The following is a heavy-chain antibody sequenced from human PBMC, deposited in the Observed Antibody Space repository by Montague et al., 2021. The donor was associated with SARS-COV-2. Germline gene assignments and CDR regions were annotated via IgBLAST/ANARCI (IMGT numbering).Heavy chain of an antibody. CDR1: GFTFSTYA. V-gene: IGHV3-64*01. CDR3: ARSGLSGSYDY. CDR2: ITNNGVST. D-gene: IGHD1-26*01. J-gene: IGHJ4*02. Sequence: SLRLSCAASGFTFSTYAMHWVRQAPGKGLEFVSAITNNGVSTYYASSVKGRFTISRDNSKNTLYLQMDRLRSEDMAVYFCARSGLSGSYDYWGQGTLVTVSS.